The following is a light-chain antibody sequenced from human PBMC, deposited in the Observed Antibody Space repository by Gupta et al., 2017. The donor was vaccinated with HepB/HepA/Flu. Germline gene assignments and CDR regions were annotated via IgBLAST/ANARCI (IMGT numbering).Light chain of an antibody. CDR2: DNN. CDR3: GTWDSSLSAWV. Sequence: QSVLPQPPSVSAAPVQKVTISCSGSSSNIGNNYVSWYQQLPGTAPKLIIYDNNKRPSGIPDRFSGSKSGTTATLGITGLQTGDEADYYCGTWDSSLSAWVFGGGTKLTVL. V-gene: IGLV1-51*01. J-gene: IGLJ3*02. CDR1: SSNIGNNY.